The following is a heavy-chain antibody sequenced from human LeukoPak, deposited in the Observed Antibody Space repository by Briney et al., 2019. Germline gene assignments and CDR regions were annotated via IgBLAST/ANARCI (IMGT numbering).Heavy chain of an antibody. CDR3: ARDRDRYCTNGVCYYYYMDV. V-gene: IGHV3-7*01. D-gene: IGHD2-8*01. J-gene: IGHJ6*03. CDR2: IEQHGSEK. Sequence: GGSLRLSCAASGFTFSSYWMSWVGQAPGKGLEWVANIEQHGSEKNYVDSVKGRFTISRDNAKNSLYLQMNSLRAEDTAVYYCARDRDRYCTNGVCYYYYMDVWGKGTTVTVSS. CDR1: GFTFSSYW.